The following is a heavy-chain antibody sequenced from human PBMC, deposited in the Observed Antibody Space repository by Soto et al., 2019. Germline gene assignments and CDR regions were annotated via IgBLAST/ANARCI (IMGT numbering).Heavy chain of an antibody. Sequence: GASGKVSCEDSGYNFTSYAMHWVRRAPGQRLEWMGWINAGNGNTKYSQKFQGRVTITRDTSASTAYMELSSLRSEDTAVYYCSRSITIVELVSIGYCGQGTLVTVSS. CDR1: GYNFTSYA. V-gene: IGHV1-3*01. CDR3: SRSITIVELVSIGY. J-gene: IGHJ4*02. D-gene: IGHD3-3*01. CDR2: INAGNGNT.